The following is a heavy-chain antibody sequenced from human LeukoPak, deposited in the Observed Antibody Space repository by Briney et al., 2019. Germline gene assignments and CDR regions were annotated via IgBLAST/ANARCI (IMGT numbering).Heavy chain of an antibody. CDR2: IDTAGNT. D-gene: IGHD6-13*01. V-gene: IGHV3-13*01. CDR3: ARAKMPGIQAAGRVNYFDS. Sequence: GGSLRLSCAASEFTFSSYDMHWVRQVTGKGLEWVSTIDTAGNTWYPDSVKGRFAISRENAKNSLNLQMNSLRVGDTAVYYCARAKMPGIQAAGRVNYFDSWGQGTLVTVSS. CDR1: EFTFSSYD. J-gene: IGHJ4*02.